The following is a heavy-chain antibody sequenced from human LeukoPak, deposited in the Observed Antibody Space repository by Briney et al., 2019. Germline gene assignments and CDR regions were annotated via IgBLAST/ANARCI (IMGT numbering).Heavy chain of an antibody. V-gene: IGHV1-69*04. CDR2: IIPILGIA. Sequence: SVKVSCKASGGTFSSYAISWVRQAPGQGLEWMGRIIPILGIANYAQKFQGRVTITADKSTSTAYMELSSLRSEDTAVYYCARDILGCSGGSCYSWSAFDIWGQGTMVTVSS. D-gene: IGHD2-15*01. J-gene: IGHJ3*02. CDR1: GGTFSSYA. CDR3: ARDILGCSGGSCYSWSAFDI.